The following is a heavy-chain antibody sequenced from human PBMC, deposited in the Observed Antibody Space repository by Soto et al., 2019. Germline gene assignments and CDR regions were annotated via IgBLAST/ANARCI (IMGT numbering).Heavy chain of an antibody. CDR2: IYYSGST. Sequence: SETLSLTCTVSGGSISSGDYYWSWIRQPPGKGLEWIGYIYYSGSTYYNPSLKSRVTISVDTSKNQFSLKLSSVTAADTAVYYCARDLTLHDFWSGYSRGGYFDHWGQGTLVTVSS. J-gene: IGHJ4*02. D-gene: IGHD3-3*01. CDR3: ARDLTLHDFWSGYSRGGYFDH. V-gene: IGHV4-30-4*01. CDR1: GGSISSGDYY.